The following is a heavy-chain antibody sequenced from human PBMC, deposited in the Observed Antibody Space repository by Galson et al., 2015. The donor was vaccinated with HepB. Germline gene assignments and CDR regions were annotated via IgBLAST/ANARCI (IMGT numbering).Heavy chain of an antibody. D-gene: IGHD2-21*01. J-gene: IGHJ5*01. CDR3: ARRERSCFAGNCEFYWCDS. CDR1: GYTFANYW. Sequence: QSGAEVKKPGESLKISCKASGYTFANYWIGWVRQMPGKGLEWMGIIYPGDFDTRYSPSFQGRVSMSADKSITTVYLQWSSLKASDTAIYYCARRERSCFAGNCEFYWCDSWGQGTLVTVSS. V-gene: IGHV5-51*01. CDR2: IYPGDFDT.